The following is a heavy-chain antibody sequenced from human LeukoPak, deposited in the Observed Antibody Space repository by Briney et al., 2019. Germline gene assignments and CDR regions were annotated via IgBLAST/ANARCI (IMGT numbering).Heavy chain of an antibody. CDR3: AKDQRFCSGGYCYGWFDP. V-gene: IGHV3-23*01. J-gene: IGHJ5*02. CDR1: GFTFSAYG. D-gene: IGHD2-15*01. Sequence: GGSLRLSCAASGFTFSAYGMGWVRQAPGKGLEWVSAISVSGDITNYADSVKGRFTTSRDNSKNTVSLQMNGLRAEDTALYYCAKDQRFCSGGYCYGWFDPWGQGTLVTVSS. CDR2: ISVSGDIT.